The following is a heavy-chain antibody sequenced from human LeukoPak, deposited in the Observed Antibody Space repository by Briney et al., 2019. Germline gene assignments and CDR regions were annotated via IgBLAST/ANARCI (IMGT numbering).Heavy chain of an antibody. CDR2: ISDSGVTT. Sequence: PGGSLRLSCAASAFTFSSYAMSWVRRAPGKGLEWVSAISDSGVTTFYADSVKGRFTISRDNSKNTLYLQMNSLRAEDTAVYYCAKVGGGEIAAGFYWGQGTLVTVSS. V-gene: IGHV3-23*01. J-gene: IGHJ4*02. D-gene: IGHD6-13*01. CDR1: AFTFSSYA. CDR3: AKVGGGEIAAGFY.